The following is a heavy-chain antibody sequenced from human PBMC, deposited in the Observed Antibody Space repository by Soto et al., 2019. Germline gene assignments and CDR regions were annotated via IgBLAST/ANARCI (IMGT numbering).Heavy chain of an antibody. CDR2: IDPSDSYT. CDR1: GYSFTSYW. V-gene: IGHV5-10-1*01. J-gene: IGHJ5*02. Sequence: RGESLKISCKGSGYSFTSYWISWVRQMPGKGLEWMGRIDPSDSYTNYSPSFQGHVTISADKSISTAYLQWSSLKASDTAMYYCARAGIAVAGNNQGGWFDPWGQGTLVTVSS. D-gene: IGHD6-19*01. CDR3: ARAGIAVAGNNQGGWFDP.